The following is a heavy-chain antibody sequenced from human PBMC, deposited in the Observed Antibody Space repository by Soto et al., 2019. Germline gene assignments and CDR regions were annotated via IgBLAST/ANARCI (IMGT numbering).Heavy chain of an antibody. CDR3: ARARSVLNAFDI. D-gene: IGHD3-10*01. J-gene: IGHJ3*02. CDR1: GYTFTSYG. Sequence: ASVTVSCKASGYTFTSYGIIWVRQAPGQGLEWMGWISAYNGNTNYAQKLQGRVTMTTDTSTSTAYMELRSLRSDDTAVYYCARARSVLNAFDIWGQGTMVTVSS. CDR2: ISAYNGNT. V-gene: IGHV1-18*01.